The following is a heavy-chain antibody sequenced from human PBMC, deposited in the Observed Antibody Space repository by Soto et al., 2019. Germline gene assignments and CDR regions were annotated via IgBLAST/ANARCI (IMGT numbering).Heavy chain of an antibody. J-gene: IGHJ3*02. D-gene: IGHD6-13*01. V-gene: IGHV3-23*01. CDR2: ISPSGGGT. Sequence: EVQLLEFGGGLVQPGGSLRLSCAASGFTFSSYAMSWVRQAPGKGLEWVSAISPSGGGTYYADSVKGRFTISRDNSKNTVYLQMNSLRAEDTAVYYCAKGILVKPPGTRTFDIWGQGTMVIVSS. CDR1: GFTFSSYA. CDR3: AKGILVKPPGTRTFDI.